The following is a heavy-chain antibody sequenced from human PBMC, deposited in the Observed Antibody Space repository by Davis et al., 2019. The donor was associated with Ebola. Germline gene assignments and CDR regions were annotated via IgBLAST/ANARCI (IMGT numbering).Heavy chain of an antibody. V-gene: IGHV1-3*01. CDR1: GYTFTSYA. Sequence: ALVKVSCKASGYTFTSYAMHWVRQAPGQRLEWMGWINAGNGNTKYSQKFQGRVTMTTDTSTSTAYMELRSLRSDDTAVYYCARVGQDYYYDSSGYYTARWFDPWGQGTLVTVSS. CDR2: INAGNGNT. CDR3: ARVGQDYYYDSSGYYTARWFDP. D-gene: IGHD3-22*01. J-gene: IGHJ5*02.